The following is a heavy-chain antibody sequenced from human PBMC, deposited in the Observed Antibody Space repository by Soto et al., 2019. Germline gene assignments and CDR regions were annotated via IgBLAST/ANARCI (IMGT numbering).Heavy chain of an antibody. V-gene: IGHV4-39*01. D-gene: IGHD2-8*02. CDR3: RSTGYYGMDV. Sequence: SETLSLTCTVSGGSIISSNYYWGWIRQPPGKGLEWIGRIFYSGRTYYNPSLKTRVTISVDTSRNQFSLKLSSVTAADTAVYYCRSTGYYGMDVWGQGTTVTVSS. CDR1: GGSIISSNYY. J-gene: IGHJ6*02. CDR2: IFYSGRT.